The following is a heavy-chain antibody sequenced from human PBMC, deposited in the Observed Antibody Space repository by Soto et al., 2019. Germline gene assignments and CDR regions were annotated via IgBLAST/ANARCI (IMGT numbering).Heavy chain of an antibody. J-gene: IGHJ6*03. V-gene: IGHV3-7*01. CDR1: GFTFSSYW. CDR3: ARGAYCSSTSCGYYYYYMDV. Sequence: GGSLRLSCAASGFTFSSYWMSWVRQAPGKGLEWVANIKQDGSEKYYVDSVKGRFTVSRDNAKNSLYLQMNSLRAEDTAVYYCARGAYCSSTSCGYYYYYMDVWGKGTTVTVSS. D-gene: IGHD2-2*01. CDR2: IKQDGSEK.